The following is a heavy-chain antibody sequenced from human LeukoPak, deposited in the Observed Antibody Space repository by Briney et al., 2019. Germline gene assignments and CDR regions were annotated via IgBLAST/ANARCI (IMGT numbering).Heavy chain of an antibody. CDR3: AKEGGGQLLYGFDP. CDR2: ISGSGGST. D-gene: IGHD2-2*02. V-gene: IGHV3-23*01. CDR1: GFTFSSYG. J-gene: IGHJ5*02. Sequence: PGGSLRLSCAASGFTFSSYGMPWVRQAPGKGLEWVSAISGSGGSTYYADSVKGRFTISRDNSKNTLYLQMNSLRAEDTAVYYCAKEGGGQLLYGFDPWGQGTLVTVSS.